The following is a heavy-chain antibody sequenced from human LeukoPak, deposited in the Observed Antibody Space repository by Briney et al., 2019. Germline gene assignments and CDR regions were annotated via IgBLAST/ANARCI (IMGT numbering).Heavy chain of an antibody. V-gene: IGHV4-59*01. J-gene: IGHJ4*02. D-gene: IGHD2-15*01. CDR3: ARDYLLGYCSGGSCSERDY. Sequence: SETLSLTCTVSGASISTYYWSWIRQPPGKGLEWIGYIYYSGSTNYNPSLKSRLTISVDTSKNQFSLKLNSVTATDTAVYYCARDYLLGYCSGGSCSERDYWGQGTLVTVSS. CDR1: GASISTYY. CDR2: IYYSGST.